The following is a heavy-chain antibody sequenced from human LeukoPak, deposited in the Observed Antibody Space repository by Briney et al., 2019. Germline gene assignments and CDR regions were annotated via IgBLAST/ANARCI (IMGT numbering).Heavy chain of an antibody. CDR1: GFTFSNYA. V-gene: IGHV3-7*01. CDR3: ARVSDGYTDYYYYYYMDV. CDR2: IKQDGSEK. J-gene: IGHJ6*03. D-gene: IGHD5-24*01. Sequence: PGGSLRLSCAASGFTFSNYAMSWVRQAPGKGLEWVANIKQDGSEKYYVDSVKGRFTISRDNAKNSLYLQMNSLRAEDTAVYYCARVSDGYTDYYYYYYMDVWGKGTTVTISS.